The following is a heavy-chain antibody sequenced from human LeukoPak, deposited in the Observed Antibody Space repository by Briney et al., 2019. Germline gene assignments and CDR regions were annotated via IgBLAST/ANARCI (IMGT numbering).Heavy chain of an antibody. Sequence: SGGSLRLSCIASGFTFSTYWMYWVRQAPGKGLVWVSRINSDGSGTSYADSVKGRFTISRDNARNTLYLQMNSLRVEDTAVYYCAKGGRGFSYGSLDYWGQGTLVTVSS. V-gene: IGHV3-74*01. CDR3: AKGGRGFSYGSLDY. CDR1: GFTFSTYW. J-gene: IGHJ4*02. CDR2: INSDGSGT. D-gene: IGHD5-18*01.